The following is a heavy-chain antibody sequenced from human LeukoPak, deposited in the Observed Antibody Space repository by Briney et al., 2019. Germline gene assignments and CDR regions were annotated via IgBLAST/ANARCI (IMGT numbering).Heavy chain of an antibody. CDR1: GGFSSCSSYF. V-gene: IGHV4-39*01. D-gene: IGHD3-10*01. J-gene: IGHJ4*02. Sequence: SETLSLTCDVSGGFSSCSSYFLGWNSQPPRSGLVWIGSMYSSGRTHYNPSLKSRVTISGDTSKNQFSLSLSSATATDTAVYYCARLRVGYYLDYWGQGILVTVSS. CDR2: MYSSGRT. CDR3: ARLRVGYYLDY.